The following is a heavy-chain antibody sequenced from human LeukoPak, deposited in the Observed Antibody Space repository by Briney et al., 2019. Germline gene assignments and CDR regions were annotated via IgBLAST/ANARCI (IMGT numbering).Heavy chain of an antibody. CDR1: GFFFTNAW. CDR3: VTVNDHVAY. Sequence: GGSLRLSCATSGFFFTNAWMDWVRQAPGKGLEWVGRIRSNPDGGTPDYAAPVKGRFTISRDDSRSTIYLHMSSLISEDTGVYYCVTVNDHVAYWGQGTLVTVSS. J-gene: IGHJ4*02. D-gene: IGHD3-16*01. V-gene: IGHV3-15*01. CDR2: IRSNPDGGTP.